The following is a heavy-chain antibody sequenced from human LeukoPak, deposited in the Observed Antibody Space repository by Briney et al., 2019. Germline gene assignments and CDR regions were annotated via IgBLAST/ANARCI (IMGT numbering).Heavy chain of an antibody. V-gene: IGHV4-59*01. D-gene: IGHD5-18*01. CDR2: IYYSGST. CDR3: ASGSVDTAMEFDY. Sequence: PSETLSLTCTVSGGSISSYYWSWIRQPPGKGLEWIGYIYYSGSTNYNPSLRSRVTISVDTSKNQFSLKLSSVTAADTAVYYCASGSVDTAMEFDYWGQGTLVTVSS. CDR1: GGSISSYY. J-gene: IGHJ4*02.